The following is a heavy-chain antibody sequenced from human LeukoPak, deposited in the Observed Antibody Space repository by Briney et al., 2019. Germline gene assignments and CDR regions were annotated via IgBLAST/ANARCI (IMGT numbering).Heavy chain of an antibody. J-gene: IGHJ6*02. CDR2: VNPNSGGT. Sequence: ASVKVSCKASGYTFTGYYMHWVRQAPGQGLEWMGWVNPNSGGTNYAQKFQGRVTMTRDTSISTAYMELSRLRSDDTAVYYCARVTRIAAAGRPVRHYGMDVWGQGTTVTVSS. D-gene: IGHD6-13*01. CDR3: ARVTRIAAAGRPVRHYGMDV. V-gene: IGHV1-2*02. CDR1: GYTFTGYY.